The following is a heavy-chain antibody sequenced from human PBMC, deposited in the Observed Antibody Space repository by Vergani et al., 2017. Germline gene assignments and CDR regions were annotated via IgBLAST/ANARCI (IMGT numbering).Heavy chain of an antibody. Sequence: QVQLVQSGAEVKKPGSSVKVSCKASGGTFSSYTISWVRQAPGQGLEWMGRIIPIFGIANYAQKFQGRVTITADKSTSTGYMELSSLRSEDTAVYYCARGQIVRGVIKSYYYGMDVWGQGTTVTVSS. J-gene: IGHJ6*02. D-gene: IGHD3-10*02. CDR1: GGTFSSYT. V-gene: IGHV1-69*02. CDR3: ARGQIVRGVIKSYYYGMDV. CDR2: IIPIFGIA.